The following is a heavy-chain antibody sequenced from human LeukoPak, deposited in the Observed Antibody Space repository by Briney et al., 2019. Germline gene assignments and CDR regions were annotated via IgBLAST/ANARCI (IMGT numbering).Heavy chain of an antibody. J-gene: IGHJ4*02. Sequence: KPSETLPLTCTVSGVSISSYYWSWIRQPPGKGLEWIGYIYYSGSTHYNPSLKSRVTISVDTSKNQFSLKLSSVTAADTAVYYCARVPPPLRYYDSVFYFDYWGQGTLVTVSS. CDR1: GVSISSYY. D-gene: IGHD3-22*01. CDR3: ARVPPPLRYYDSVFYFDY. V-gene: IGHV4-59*01. CDR2: IYYSGST.